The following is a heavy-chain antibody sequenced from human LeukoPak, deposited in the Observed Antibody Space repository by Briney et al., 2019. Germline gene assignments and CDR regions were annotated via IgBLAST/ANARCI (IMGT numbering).Heavy chain of an antibody. J-gene: IGHJ6*02. CDR3: GTWAFYHGLDV. Sequence: GGSPRLSCAASGFSFGDYAMHWVRQAPGKGLEWVSLIRADGGRTYYADSVNGRFTISRDNSKNSLYLQMNSLRTDDTALYYCGTWAFYHGLDVWGQGTTVTVSS. CDR1: GFSFGDYA. V-gene: IGHV3-43*02. CDR2: IRADGGRT. D-gene: IGHD2/OR15-2a*01.